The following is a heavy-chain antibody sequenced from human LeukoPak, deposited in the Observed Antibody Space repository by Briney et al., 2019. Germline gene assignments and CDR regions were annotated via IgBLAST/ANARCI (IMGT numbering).Heavy chain of an antibody. J-gene: IGHJ4*02. CDR1: GFTFSSYA. CDR3: AKDWVNPRYFDY. V-gene: IGHV3-23*01. D-gene: IGHD1-14*01. CDR2: SSGSGGST. Sequence: PGGSLRLSCAASGFTFSSYAMSWVRQAPGKGLEWVSASSGSGGSTYYADSVKGRFTISRDNSKNTLYLQMNSLRAEDTAVYYCAKDWVNPRYFDYWGQGTLVTVSS.